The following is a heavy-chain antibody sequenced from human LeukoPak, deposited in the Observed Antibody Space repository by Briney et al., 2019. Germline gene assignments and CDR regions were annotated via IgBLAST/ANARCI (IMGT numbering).Heavy chain of an antibody. Sequence: SETLSLTCTVSGGSISSGGYYWSWIRQHPGKGLEWIGCIYYSGSTYYNPSLKSRVTISVDTSKNQFSLKLSSVTAADTAVYYCARAPATRLAPIDAFDIWGQGTMVTVSS. CDR2: IYYSGST. J-gene: IGHJ3*02. CDR3: ARAPATRLAPIDAFDI. V-gene: IGHV4-31*03. CDR1: GGSISSGGYY. D-gene: IGHD6-6*01.